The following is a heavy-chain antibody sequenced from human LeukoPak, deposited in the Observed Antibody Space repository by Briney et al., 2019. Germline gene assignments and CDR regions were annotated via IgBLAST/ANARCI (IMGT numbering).Heavy chain of an antibody. D-gene: IGHD3-16*02. CDR2: ISSNGGST. V-gene: IGHV3-64*01. CDR1: GFTFSSYA. CDR3: ARGTYYDYVWGSYRNYYFDY. J-gene: IGHJ4*02. Sequence: PGGSLRLSCAASGFTFSSYAMHWVRQAPGKGLEYVSAISSNGGSTYYANSVKGRFTISRDNSKNTLYLQMGSLRAEDTAVYYCARGTYYDYVWGSYRNYYFDYWGQGTLVTVSS.